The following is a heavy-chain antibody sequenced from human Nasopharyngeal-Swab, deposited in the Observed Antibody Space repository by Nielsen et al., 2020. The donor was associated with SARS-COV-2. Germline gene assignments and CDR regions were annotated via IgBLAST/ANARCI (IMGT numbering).Heavy chain of an antibody. Sequence: SETLSLTCTVSGGSISTGDLFWSWIRQPPGKGLEWIGYISYSGNTYYNPSFKSRVTISVDTSENQFSLKLSSLTAADTAVYYCARVAVVVPAASLWGYFDYWGQGTLVTVSS. CDR1: GGSISTGDLF. CDR2: ISYSGNT. CDR3: ARVAVVVPAASLWGYFDY. V-gene: IGHV4-30-4*01. J-gene: IGHJ4*02. D-gene: IGHD2-2*01.